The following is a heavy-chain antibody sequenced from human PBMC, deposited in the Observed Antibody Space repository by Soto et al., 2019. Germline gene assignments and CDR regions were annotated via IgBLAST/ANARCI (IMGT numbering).Heavy chain of an antibody. CDR1: GFRLSAYS. Sequence: GSLRLSWAASGFRLSAYSMNWVRQAPGKGLEWLSSISDDSSYIDYADSLRGRFTVSRDNDRNSLYLQIDSLGVEDTAVYYCATPYCCSYWGPGTLVIVSS. CDR3: ATPYCCSY. V-gene: IGHV3-21*06. CDR2: ISDDSSYI. D-gene: IGHD2-21*01. J-gene: IGHJ4*02.